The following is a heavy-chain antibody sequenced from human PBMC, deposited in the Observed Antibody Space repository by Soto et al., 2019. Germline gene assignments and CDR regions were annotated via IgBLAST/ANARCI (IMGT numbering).Heavy chain of an antibody. J-gene: IGHJ4*01. Sequence: QVQLVQSGAEVKKPGSSVKVSCKASGGTFSNYVVNWVRQAPGQGLEWMGRIIPISGAANYAQKFQGRVTITADKSTSTSYMELSSLRSEDTXXXXXXXDMTRTVVPYFDFWGXGTXXTVSX. CDR2: IIPISGAA. V-gene: IGHV1-69*06. D-gene: IGHD1-7*01. CDR3: XXDMTRTVVPYFDF. CDR1: GGTFSNYV.